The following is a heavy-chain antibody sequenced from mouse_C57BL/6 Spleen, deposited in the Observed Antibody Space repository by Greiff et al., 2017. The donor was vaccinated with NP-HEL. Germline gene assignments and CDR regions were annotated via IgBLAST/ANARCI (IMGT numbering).Heavy chain of an antibody. J-gene: IGHJ2*01. V-gene: IGHV1-20*01. CDR2: INPYNGDT. CDR3: ARFTTVVEGFDY. D-gene: IGHD1-1*01. CDR1: GYSFTGYF. Sequence: VQLKESGPELVKPGDSVKISCKASGYSFTGYFMNWVMQSHGKSLEWIGRINPYNGDTFYNQKFKGKATLTVDKSSSTAHMELRSLTSEDSAVYYCARFTTVVEGFDYWGQGTTLTVSS.